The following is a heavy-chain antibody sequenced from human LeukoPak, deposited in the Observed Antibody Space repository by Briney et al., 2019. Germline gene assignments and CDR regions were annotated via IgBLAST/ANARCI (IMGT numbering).Heavy chain of an antibody. CDR2: ISGSGGST. CDR3: AKWGFYCSTTSCYYSY. CDR1: GFTISSYG. D-gene: IGHD2-2*01. V-gene: IGHV3-23*01. J-gene: IGHJ4*02. Sequence: GGSLRLSCAASGFTISSYGMSWVRQAPGKGLEWVSAISGSGGSTYYADSVKGRFTISRDNPKNTLYLQMNSLRAEDTAVYYCAKWGFYCSTTSCYYSYWGQGTLVTVSS.